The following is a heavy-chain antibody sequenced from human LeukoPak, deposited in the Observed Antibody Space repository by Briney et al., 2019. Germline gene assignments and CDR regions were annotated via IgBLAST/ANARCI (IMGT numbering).Heavy chain of an antibody. CDR3: ARKSYSSSSWFDP. CDR2: IYYSGST. V-gene: IGHV4-59*12. D-gene: IGHD6-6*01. Sequence: SETLSLTCTVSGGSISSYYWSWIRQPPGKGLEWIGYIYYSGSTNYNPSLKSRVTISVDTSKNQFSLKLSSVTAADTAVYYCARKSYSSSSWFDPWGQGTLVTVSS. J-gene: IGHJ5*02. CDR1: GGSISSYY.